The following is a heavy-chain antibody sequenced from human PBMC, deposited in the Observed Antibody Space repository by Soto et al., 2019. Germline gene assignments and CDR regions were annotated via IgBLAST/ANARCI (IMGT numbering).Heavy chain of an antibody. Sequence: ASVKVSCTASGYTFTSYYMRWVRQAPGQGLEWMGIINPSGGSTSYAQKFQGRVTMTRDTSTSTVYMELSSLRSEDTAVYYCAREVTMVRGVIMYYFDYWGQGTLVTVSS. CDR1: GYTFTSYY. CDR2: INPSGGST. D-gene: IGHD3-10*01. V-gene: IGHV1-46*03. CDR3: AREVTMVRGVIMYYFDY. J-gene: IGHJ4*02.